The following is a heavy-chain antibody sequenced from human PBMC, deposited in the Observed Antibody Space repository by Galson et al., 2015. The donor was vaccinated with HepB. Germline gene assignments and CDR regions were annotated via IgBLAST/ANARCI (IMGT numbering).Heavy chain of an antibody. CDR2: INPSGGST. D-gene: IGHD6-19*01. V-gene: IGHV1-46*01. CDR3: ARDPGIAVAGTRFDY. Sequence: SVKVSCKASGYTFTSYYMHWVRQAPGQGLEWMGIINPSGGSTSYAQKFQGRVTMTRDTSTSTVYMELSSLRSEDTAVYYCARDPGIAVAGTRFDYWGQGTLVTVSS. J-gene: IGHJ4*02. CDR1: GYTFTSYY.